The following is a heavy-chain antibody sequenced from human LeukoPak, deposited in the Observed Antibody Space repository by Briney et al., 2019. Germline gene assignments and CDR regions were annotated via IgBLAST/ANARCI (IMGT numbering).Heavy chain of an antibody. CDR1: VYTFTIYS. CDR3: ARGSFRDGYNYGY. CDR2: IKPSGGST. J-gene: IGHJ4*02. V-gene: IGHV1-46*01. Sequence: EASVKVSCKASVYTFTIYSIHWARQAPGQGLEWMGIIKPSGGSTSYAQKFQGRVTMTRDTSTSTVYMELSSLRSEDTAVYYCARGSFRDGYNYGYWGQGTLVTVSS. D-gene: IGHD5-24*01.